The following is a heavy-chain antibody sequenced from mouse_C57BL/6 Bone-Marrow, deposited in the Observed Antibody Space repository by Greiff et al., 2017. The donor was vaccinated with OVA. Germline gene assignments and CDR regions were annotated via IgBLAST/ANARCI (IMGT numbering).Heavy chain of an antibody. CDR2: IYPRDGST. Sequence: QVQLQQSDAELVKPGASVKISCKVSGYTFTDHTIHWMKQRPEQGLEWIGYIYPRDGSTKYNEKFKGKATLTADKSSSTAYMQLNSLTTEDSAVYFGERGGTHWKYYFDYWGQGTTLTVSS. J-gene: IGHJ2*01. CDR3: ERGGTHWKYYFDY. D-gene: IGHD2-14*01. CDR1: GYTFTDHT. V-gene: IGHV1-78*01.